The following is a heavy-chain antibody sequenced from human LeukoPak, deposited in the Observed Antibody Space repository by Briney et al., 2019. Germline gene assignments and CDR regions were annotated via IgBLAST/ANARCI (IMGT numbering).Heavy chain of an antibody. V-gene: IGHV3-7*01. Sequence: GGSLRLSCAASGFTFSSYWMSWVRHAPGKGLEWLANIKQDGSEKYHVDSVKGRFTISRDNAKNSLYLQMNSLRAEDTAVYYCARDRRNYYDSSGYYDDWGQGTLVTVSS. J-gene: IGHJ4*02. D-gene: IGHD3-22*01. CDR2: IKQDGSEK. CDR3: ARDRRNYYDSSGYYDD. CDR1: GFTFSSYW.